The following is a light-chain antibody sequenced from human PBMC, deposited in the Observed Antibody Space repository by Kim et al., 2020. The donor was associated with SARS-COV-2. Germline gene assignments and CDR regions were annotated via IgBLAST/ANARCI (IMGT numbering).Light chain of an antibody. J-gene: IGLJ3*02. Sequence: ALGTTVRITCPGDSLRSYYASWYQQKPGQAPVLVIYGKNNRPSGIPDRFSGSSSGNTASLTITGAQAEDEADYYCNSRDSSGNHWVFGGGTQLTVL. V-gene: IGLV3-19*01. CDR2: GKN. CDR3: NSRDSSGNHWV. CDR1: SLRSYY.